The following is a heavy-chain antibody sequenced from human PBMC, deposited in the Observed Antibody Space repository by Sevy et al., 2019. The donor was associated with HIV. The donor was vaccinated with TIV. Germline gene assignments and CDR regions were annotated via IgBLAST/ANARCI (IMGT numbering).Heavy chain of an antibody. CDR3: TRRATRVYGDHLNLY. V-gene: IGHV3-49*03. CDR1: GFTFGDYA. D-gene: IGHD2-21*02. J-gene: IGHJ4*02. Sequence: GGSLRLSCTASGFTFGDYAMSWFRQAPGRGLEWVGFIRSETYGETKEYAASLKGSFTVSRDDSKSIVYLQMNSLKTEDTAVYYCTRRATRVYGDHLNLYWGQGTLVTVSS. CDR2: IRSETYGETK.